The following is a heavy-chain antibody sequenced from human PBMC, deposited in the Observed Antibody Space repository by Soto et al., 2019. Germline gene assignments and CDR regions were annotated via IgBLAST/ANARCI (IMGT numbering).Heavy chain of an antibody. V-gene: IGHV1-3*01. D-gene: IGHD3-3*01. CDR1: GYSFKNYA. CDR3: ARDDRSVSGVVTLDH. Sequence: QVQIVQSGAEVKRPGASVRVSCRATGYSFKNYAVHWVRQAPGQRLEWMGFTNEGSGNTRFSQKFQGRISITRDTSASTVYMDLSSLTSEDTAIYYCARDDRSVSGVVTLDHWGPGTLVTFSS. CDR2: TNEGSGNT. J-gene: IGHJ4*02.